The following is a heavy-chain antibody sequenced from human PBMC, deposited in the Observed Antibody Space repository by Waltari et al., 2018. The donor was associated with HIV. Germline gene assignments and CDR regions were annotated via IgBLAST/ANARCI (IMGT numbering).Heavy chain of an antibody. J-gene: IGHJ4*02. CDR3: AKATVRRSGPYDS. CDR2: IVYDGSET. V-gene: IGHV3-30*18. CDR1: GFKFSSYG. Sequence: QVQLVESGGGIVRPGRSLRLSCVAPGFKFSSYGMHWVRQVPGKGPEWVAVIVYDGSETYYADSVRGRFTISRDNAKNTLSLHMDRLTLDDTALYYCAKATVRRSGPYDSWGQGTLVTVSS. D-gene: IGHD4-17*01.